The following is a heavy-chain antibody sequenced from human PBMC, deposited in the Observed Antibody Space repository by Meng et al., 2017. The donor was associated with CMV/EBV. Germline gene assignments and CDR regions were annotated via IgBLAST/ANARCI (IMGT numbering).Heavy chain of an antibody. CDR1: GFTVSTNY. J-gene: IGHJ6*02. Sequence: GGSLRLSCAASGFTVSTNYMSWVRQAPGKGLEWVANIKQDGSEKYYVDSVKGRFTISRDNAKNSLYLQMNSLRAEDTAVYYCAREGLASCSSTSCYVYYYYGMDVWGQGTTVTVSS. CDR2: IKQDGSEK. CDR3: AREGLASCSSTSCYVYYYYGMDV. V-gene: IGHV3-7*01. D-gene: IGHD2-2*01.